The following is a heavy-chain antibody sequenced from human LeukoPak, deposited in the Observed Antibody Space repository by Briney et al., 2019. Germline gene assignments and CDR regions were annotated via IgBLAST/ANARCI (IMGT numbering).Heavy chain of an antibody. CDR2: IKQDGSEK. J-gene: IGHJ2*01. V-gene: IGHV3-7*01. D-gene: IGHD1-1*01. Sequence: PGGSLRLSCAASGFTFSSYWMSWVRQAPGKGLEWVANIKQDGSEKNYVDSARGLFTISRDNAKNSVYLQMNSLRVEDAAVYYCARSSARGSNWCDWYLDLWGRGTLVIVSS. CDR3: ARSSARGSNWCDWYLDL. CDR1: GFTFSSYW.